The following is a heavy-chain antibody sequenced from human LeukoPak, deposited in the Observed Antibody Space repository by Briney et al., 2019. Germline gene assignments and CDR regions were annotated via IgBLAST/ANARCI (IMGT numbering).Heavy chain of an antibody. Sequence: ASVKVSCKVSGYSLTALAIHWVRQAPGNGLEWMGRFDPDDGARIYSQRFQDRFLMTEDPSSDTAYMELSGLRSEDTAVYFCASDRTMTTVTSGQSWDDPWGQGTLVTVSS. CDR1: GYSLTALA. CDR2: FDPDDGAR. D-gene: IGHD4-17*01. J-gene: IGHJ5*02. CDR3: ASDRTMTTVTSGQSWDDP. V-gene: IGHV1-24*01.